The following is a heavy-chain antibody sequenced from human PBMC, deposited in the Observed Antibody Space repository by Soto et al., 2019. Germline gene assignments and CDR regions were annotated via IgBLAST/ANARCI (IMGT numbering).Heavy chain of an antibody. CDR3: ASQQLGGAYFDY. CDR2: INHSGST. J-gene: IGHJ4*02. CDR1: GGSFSGYY. Sequence: SETLSLTCAVYGGSFSGYYLSWIRQPPGKGLEWIGEINHSGSTNYNPSLKSRVTISVDTSKNQFSLKLSSVTAADTAVYYCASQQLGGAYFDYWGQGTLVTVSS. D-gene: IGHD6-13*01. V-gene: IGHV4-34*01.